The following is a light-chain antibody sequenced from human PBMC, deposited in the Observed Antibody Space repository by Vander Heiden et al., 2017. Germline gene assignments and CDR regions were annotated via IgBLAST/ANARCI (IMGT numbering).Light chain of an antibody. CDR1: SSNIGAGYD. V-gene: IGLV1-40*01. CDR3: QSYDSSLSGVV. J-gene: IGLJ2*01. Sequence: QSVLTQPPSVSGAPGQRVAISGTGSSSNIGAGYDVHWCRQLPGTAPKLLIYGNSNRPSGVPDRFSGSKSGTSASLAITGLQAEDEADYYCQSYDSSLSGVVFGGGTKLTVL. CDR2: GNS.